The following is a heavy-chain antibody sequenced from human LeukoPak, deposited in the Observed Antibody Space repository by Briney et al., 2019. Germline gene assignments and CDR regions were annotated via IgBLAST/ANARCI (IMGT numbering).Heavy chain of an antibody. CDR2: INTGSTYM. V-gene: IGHV3-21*01. Sequence: GGSLRLSCAASGFYFSGYSMNWVRQAPGRGLEWVSSINTGSTYMYYADSVKGRFTISRDNAKNSLHLQMYSLRAEDTAVYFCARVEATTGRNYHYYYMDVWGKGTTVTVSS. CDR3: ARVEATTGRNYHYYYMDV. CDR1: GFYFSGYS. D-gene: IGHD1-1*01. J-gene: IGHJ6*03.